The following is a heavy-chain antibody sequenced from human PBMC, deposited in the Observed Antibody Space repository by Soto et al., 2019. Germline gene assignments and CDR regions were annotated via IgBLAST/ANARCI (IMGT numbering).Heavy chain of an antibody. Sequence: PGGSLRLSCVASGFTFSSYEMNWVRQAPGKGLEWVSYVSSGGDTKYCADSVRGRFILTRDNAKSSLFLQMNSLRAEDTAFYYRVRDPLGYYDTSGHFDYWGQGALVTVS. CDR1: GFTFSSYE. V-gene: IGHV3-48*03. D-gene: IGHD3-22*01. CDR3: VRDPLGYYDTSGHFDY. J-gene: IGHJ4*02. CDR2: VSSGGDTK.